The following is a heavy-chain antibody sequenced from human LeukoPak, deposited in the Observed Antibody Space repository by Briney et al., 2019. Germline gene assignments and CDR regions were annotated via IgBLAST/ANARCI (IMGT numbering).Heavy chain of an antibody. CDR2: ISSSGSTI. V-gene: IGHV3-11*04. D-gene: IGHD3-22*01. Sequence: GRSLRLSCAASGFTFSDYYMSWIRQAPGKGLEWVSYISSSGSTIYYADSVKGRFTISRDNAKNSLYLQMNSLRAEDTAVYYCARDLSSGYYYVDWGQGTLVTVSS. CDR1: GFTFSDYY. J-gene: IGHJ4*02. CDR3: ARDLSSGYYYVD.